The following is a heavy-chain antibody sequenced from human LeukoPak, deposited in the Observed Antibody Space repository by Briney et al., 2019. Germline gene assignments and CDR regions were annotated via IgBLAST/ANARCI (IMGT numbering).Heavy chain of an antibody. CDR3: ARNADIVVVVAAQSNWFDP. Sequence: ASVKVSCKASGYTFTSYCMHWVRQAPGQGLEWMGIINPSGGSTSYAQKFQGRVTMTRDMSTSTVYMELSSLRSEDTAVYYCARNADIVVVVAAQSNWFDPWGQGTLVTVSS. J-gene: IGHJ5*02. V-gene: IGHV1-46*01. CDR2: INPSGGST. CDR1: GYTFTSYC. D-gene: IGHD2-15*01.